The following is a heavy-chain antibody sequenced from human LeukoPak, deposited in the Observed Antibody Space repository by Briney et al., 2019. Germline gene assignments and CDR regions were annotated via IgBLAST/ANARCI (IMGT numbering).Heavy chain of an antibody. Sequence: GGSLRLSCAASGFTFSGYWMHWVRQAPGKGLVWVSRINSDGSNINYADSVKGRFTISRDNAKNTLYLQMNSLRAEDTAVYYCARGTGSYILDYWGLGTLVTVSS. V-gene: IGHV3-74*01. D-gene: IGHD6-6*01. CDR2: INSDGSNI. CDR3: ARGTGSYILDY. J-gene: IGHJ4*02. CDR1: GFTFSGYW.